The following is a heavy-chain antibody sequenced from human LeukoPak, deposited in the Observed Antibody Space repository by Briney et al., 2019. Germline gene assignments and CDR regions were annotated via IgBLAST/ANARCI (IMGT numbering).Heavy chain of an antibody. J-gene: IGHJ6*02. D-gene: IGHD6-13*01. CDR1: GFTFSSYW. Sequence: QTGGSLRLSCAASGFTFSSYWMSWVRQAPGKGLEWVANIKQDGSEKYYADSVKGRFTISRDNAENSLYLQMNSLRAEDTAVYYCARESRIIAAADTNSGDYYYGMDVWGQGTTVTVSS. CDR2: IKQDGSEK. V-gene: IGHV3-7*01. CDR3: ARESRIIAAADTNSGDYYYGMDV.